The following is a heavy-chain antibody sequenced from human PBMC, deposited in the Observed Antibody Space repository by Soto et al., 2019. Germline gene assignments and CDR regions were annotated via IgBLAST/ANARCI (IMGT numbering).Heavy chain of an antibody. D-gene: IGHD5-18*01. CDR1: GFSFENYG. CDR2: IWFNGSER. J-gene: IGHJ4*02. V-gene: IGHV3-33*01. Sequence: QVQLVESGGGVVQPGRSLRLSCAASGFSFENYGMHWVRQAPGKGLEWVAAIWFNGSERKYGDSVKGRFTISRDNSKTTVFLQMSSLSAEDTAVYYCVRGNGYTYGPFDNWGQGTLVTVSS. CDR3: VRGNGYTYGPFDN.